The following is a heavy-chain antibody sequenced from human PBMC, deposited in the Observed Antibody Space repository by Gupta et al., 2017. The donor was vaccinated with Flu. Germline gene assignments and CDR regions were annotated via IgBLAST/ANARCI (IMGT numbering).Heavy chain of an antibody. J-gene: IGHJ6*03. CDR3: AKDLKGGAPGDYYYMDV. V-gene: IGHV3-9*01. D-gene: IGHD3-16*01. Sequence: EVQLVESGGGLVQPGRSLRLSCAASGFTFDDYAMHWVRQAPGKGLEWVSGISWNSGSIGYADSVKGRFTISRDNAKNSLYLQMNSLRAEDTALYYCAKDLKGGAPGDYYYMDVWGKGTTVTVSS. CDR1: GFTFDDYA. CDR2: ISWNSGSI.